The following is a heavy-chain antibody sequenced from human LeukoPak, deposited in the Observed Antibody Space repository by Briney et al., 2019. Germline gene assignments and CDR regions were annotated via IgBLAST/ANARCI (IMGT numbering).Heavy chain of an antibody. V-gene: IGHV1-2*02. CDR1: GYTFTGYY. CDR2: INPKSGGT. Sequence: GASVKVSCKASGYTFTGYYMHWVRQAPGQGLEWMGWINPKSGGTSYAQSFQGRVTMTRNTSISTAYMELSRLRSDDTAVYYCAKDLQWELPRGDALDIWGQGTMVTVSS. D-gene: IGHD1-26*01. CDR3: AKDLQWELPRGDALDI. J-gene: IGHJ3*02.